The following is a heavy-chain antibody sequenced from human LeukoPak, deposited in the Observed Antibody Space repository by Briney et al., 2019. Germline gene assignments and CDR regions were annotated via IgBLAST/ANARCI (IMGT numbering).Heavy chain of an antibody. Sequence: GVSLSLLCAVSGLTHSRYAMMCVPGAPGKGLECVSDISGSGGSTYYADAVKGRFTISKDNSKNTLYQQMNSLRGEDTALYYCARDNWGSDYWGQGTLVTVSS. CDR3: ARDNWGSDY. V-gene: IGHV3-23*01. CDR2: ISGSGGST. D-gene: IGHD7-27*01. CDR1: GLTHSRYA. J-gene: IGHJ4*02.